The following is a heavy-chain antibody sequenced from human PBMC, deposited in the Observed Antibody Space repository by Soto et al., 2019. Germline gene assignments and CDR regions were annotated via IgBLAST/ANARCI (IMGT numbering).Heavy chain of an antibody. Sequence: QVQLVESGGGLVKPEGSLRLPWAASGFIFRDYYMTWIRQSPGKGLEWISYISNSGITNYADSVKGRFTISRDNAKNSLYLQMDSLRAEDTAVYYCARENYYKMDVWGQGTTVTVSS. CDR1: GFIFRDYY. CDR3: ARENYYKMDV. J-gene: IGHJ6*02. CDR2: ISNSGIT. V-gene: IGHV3-11*05.